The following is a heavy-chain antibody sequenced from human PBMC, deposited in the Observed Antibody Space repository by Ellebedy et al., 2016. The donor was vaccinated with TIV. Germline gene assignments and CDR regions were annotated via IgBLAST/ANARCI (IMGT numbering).Heavy chain of an antibody. CDR2: IYYTGST. J-gene: IGHJ5*02. CDR3: ARLRHYYDSSVLGFDP. CDR1: HASISNSTYY. V-gene: IGHV4-39*01. Sequence: MPSETLSLTCTVSHASISNSTYYWGWIRQPPEKGLEWIGSIYYTGSTEYSPSLDSRVTISVDTSKNQFSLNLRSVTAADTAVYYCARLRHYYDSSVLGFDPWGQGTLVTVSS. D-gene: IGHD3-22*01.